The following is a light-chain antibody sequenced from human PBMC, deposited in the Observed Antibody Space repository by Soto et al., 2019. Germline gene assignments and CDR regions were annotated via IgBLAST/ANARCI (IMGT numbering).Light chain of an antibody. CDR1: SSDVGGYNY. Sequence: QSALTQPASVSGSPGQSITISCTGTSSDVGGYNYVSWYQQHPGKAPKLMIYEVSNRPSGVFNRFSGSKSGNTASLNISGLQAEDEADYYCSSYTSSSTLLVVFGGGTKLTVL. CDR3: SSYTSSSTLLVV. V-gene: IGLV2-14*01. J-gene: IGLJ2*01. CDR2: EVS.